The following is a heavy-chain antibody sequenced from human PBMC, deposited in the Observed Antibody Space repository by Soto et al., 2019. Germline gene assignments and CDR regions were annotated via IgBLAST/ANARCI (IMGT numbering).Heavy chain of an antibody. Sequence: GGSLKLSCAASRFTSSYHAMNWIRQPPGPGLEWVSTMSSNGERTHYADAAKGRFIISSDNSSNTESLQMNSLRVEDTAIYNYVSWVSAHFDSWGKGTLVTGSS. CDR2: MSSNGERT. J-gene: IGHJ4*01. V-gene: IGHV3-23*01. CDR3: VSWVSAHFDS. D-gene: IGHD6-13*01. CDR1: RFTSSYHA.